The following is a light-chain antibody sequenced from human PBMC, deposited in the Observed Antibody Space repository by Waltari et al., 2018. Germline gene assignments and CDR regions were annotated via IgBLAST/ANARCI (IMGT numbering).Light chain of an antibody. Sequence: SYELTQPPSVSVSPGQTARITCSGHELPRKYAYWFQQKSGQAPRLVIYEDTKRPSGSPEGFSGSSSGTVATLTISGAQVDDEADCYCYSSDSTGLRVFGGGTTVVVL. CDR3: YSSDSTGLRV. V-gene: IGLV3-10*01. CDR2: EDT. J-gene: IGLJ1*01. CDR1: ELPRKY.